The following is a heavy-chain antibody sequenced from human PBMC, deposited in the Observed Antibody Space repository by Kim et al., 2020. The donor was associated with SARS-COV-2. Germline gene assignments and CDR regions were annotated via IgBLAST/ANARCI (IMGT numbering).Heavy chain of an antibody. Sequence: NKSYADAGQGRFTISRDNSKNTLYLQMNSRRAEDTAVYYCARGTDWYFDLWGRGTLVTVSS. V-gene: IGHV3-33*01. CDR3: ARGTDWYFDL. J-gene: IGHJ2*01. CDR2: NK. D-gene: IGHD1-1*01.